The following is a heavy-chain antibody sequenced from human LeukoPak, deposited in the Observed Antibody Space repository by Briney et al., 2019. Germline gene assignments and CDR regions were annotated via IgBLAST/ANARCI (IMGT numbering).Heavy chain of an antibody. CDR1: GFNFDQYA. CDR2: ITWNSGTI. Sequence: GRSLRLSCATSGFNFDQYAMFWVRQAPGKGLEWVTGITWNSGTIAYADSVKGRFTISRDNAKSSLYLQMNSLRTEDTALYYCVRSVGSDWGHFDFRGQGTLVTASS. CDR3: VRSVGSDWGHFDF. J-gene: IGHJ4*02. V-gene: IGHV3-9*01. D-gene: IGHD7-27*01.